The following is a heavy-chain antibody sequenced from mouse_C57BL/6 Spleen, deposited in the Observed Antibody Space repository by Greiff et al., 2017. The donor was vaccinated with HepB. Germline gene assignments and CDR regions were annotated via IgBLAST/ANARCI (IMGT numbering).Heavy chain of an antibody. D-gene: IGHD1-1*01. CDR1: GYTFTSYG. CDR2: IYPRSGNT. V-gene: IGHV1-81*01. CDR3: ARESIDYYGSSEYFDV. Sequence: VQLQQSGAELARPGASVKLSCKASGYTFTSYGISWVKQRTGQGLEWIGEIYPRSGNTYYNEKFKGKATLTADKSSSTAYMELRSLTSEDSAVYFCARESIDYYGSSEYFDVWGTGTTVTVSS. J-gene: IGHJ1*03.